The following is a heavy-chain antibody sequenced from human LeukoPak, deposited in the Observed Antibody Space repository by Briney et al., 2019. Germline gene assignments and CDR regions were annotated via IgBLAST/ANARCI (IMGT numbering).Heavy chain of an antibody. CDR3: AKRGGTESFYYYYYMDV. CDR2: ISRSGGTT. Sequence: PGGSLRLSCAASGFTFSSYDMTWVRQTPGKGLEWVALISRSGGTTYYADSVKGRFTIPRDNSKNTLYLQMNSLRAEDTAEYYCAKRGGTESFYYYYYMDVWGKGTTVTVSS. CDR1: GFTFSSYD. D-gene: IGHD2-15*01. V-gene: IGHV3-23*01. J-gene: IGHJ6*03.